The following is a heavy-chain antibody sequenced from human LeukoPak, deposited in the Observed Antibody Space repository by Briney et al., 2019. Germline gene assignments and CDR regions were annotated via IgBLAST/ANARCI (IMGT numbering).Heavy chain of an antibody. J-gene: IGHJ4*02. CDR3: AKVSGWYNLKNFGY. Sequence: GGSLRLSCAASGFTFSSYSMNWVRQAPGKGLEWVSSISSSSSYIYYADSVKGRFTISRDNAKNSLYLQMNSLRAEDTAVYYCAKVSGWYNLKNFGYWGQGTLVTVSS. D-gene: IGHD6-19*01. CDR1: GFTFSSYS. CDR2: ISSSSSYI. V-gene: IGHV3-21*04.